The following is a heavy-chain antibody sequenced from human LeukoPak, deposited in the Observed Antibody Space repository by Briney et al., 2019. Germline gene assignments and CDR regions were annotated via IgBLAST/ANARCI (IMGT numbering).Heavy chain of an antibody. Sequence: GGSLRLFCAASGFTFNSYWMSWVRQAPGKGLEWVANIKQDVNEKYYVDSVKGRFTISRDNAKNSLYLQMNSLRAEDTAVYYCARESRGYDILTGKYHRGYYSYYMDVWGKGTTVTVSS. J-gene: IGHJ6*03. CDR2: IKQDVNEK. CDR1: GFTFNSYW. CDR3: ARESRGYDILTGKYHRGYYSYYMDV. D-gene: IGHD3-9*01. V-gene: IGHV3-7*01.